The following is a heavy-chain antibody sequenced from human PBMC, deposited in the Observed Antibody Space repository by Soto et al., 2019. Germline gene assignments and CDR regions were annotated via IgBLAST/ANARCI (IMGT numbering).Heavy chain of an antibody. CDR2: ISGSGGST. V-gene: IGHV3-23*01. D-gene: IGHD1-26*01. Sequence: GGSLRLSCAASGFTFSSYAISWVRQAPGKGQEWVSAISGSGGSTYYADSVKGRFTISRDNSKNTLYLHMNSLRAEDTAVYYSARKCELSFYYVKDDWGQGTTVTVSS. CDR1: GFTFSSYA. CDR3: ARKCELSFYYVKDD. J-gene: IGHJ6*02.